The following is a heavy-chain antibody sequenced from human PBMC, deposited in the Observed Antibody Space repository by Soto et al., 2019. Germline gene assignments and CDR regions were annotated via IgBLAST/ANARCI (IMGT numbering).Heavy chain of an antibody. J-gene: IGHJ6*02. CDR1: EFTVSSDY. D-gene: IGHD3-10*01. Sequence: GGSLRLSCAASEFTVSSDYMNWVRQAPGKGLEWVSVIYAGGNTYYAASVKGRFTISRDNSKNTLYLQMNSLRAEDTAVYYCARGLYGSGQDVWGQGTTVTVSS. CDR2: IYAGGNT. CDR3: ARGLYGSGQDV. V-gene: IGHV3-53*01.